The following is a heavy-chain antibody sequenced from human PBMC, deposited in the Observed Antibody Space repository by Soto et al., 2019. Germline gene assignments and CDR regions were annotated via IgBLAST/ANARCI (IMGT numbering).Heavy chain of an antibody. CDR3: ARWIAVAFDAFDI. CDR2: IKQDGSEK. J-gene: IGHJ3*02. D-gene: IGHD6-19*01. V-gene: IGHV3-7*01. CDR1: GFTFSSYW. Sequence: HPGGSLRLSCAASGFTFSSYWMSWVRQAPGKGLEWVANIKQDGSEKYYVDSVKGRFTISRDNAKNSLYLQMNSLRAEDTAVYYCARWIAVAFDAFDIWGQGTMVTVSS.